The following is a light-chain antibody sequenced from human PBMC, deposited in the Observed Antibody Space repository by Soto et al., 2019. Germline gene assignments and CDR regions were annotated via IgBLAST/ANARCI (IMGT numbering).Light chain of an antibody. V-gene: IGKV3-15*01. Sequence: EIVMTQSPATLSVSPGERATLSCRASQSVSNNLAWYQQKPGQAPRLLIYATSTRATGIPDRFSGSGSGTEFTLTISSLQSEDIAVYHCQQYDNKPPITYGQGTRLEIK. CDR2: ATS. CDR1: QSVSNN. CDR3: QQYDNKPPIT. J-gene: IGKJ5*01.